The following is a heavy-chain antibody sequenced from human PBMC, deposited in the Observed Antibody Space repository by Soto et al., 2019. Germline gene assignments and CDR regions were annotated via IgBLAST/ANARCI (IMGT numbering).Heavy chain of an antibody. CDR2: ISSSSSYI. Sequence: GGSLRLSCAASGFTFSSYSMNWVRQAPGKGLEWVSSISSSSSYIYYADSVKGRFTISRDNAKNSLYLQMNSLRAEDTAVYYCARAGGELGDGPTYYYYYMDVWGKGTTVTVSS. V-gene: IGHV3-21*01. CDR1: GFTFSSYS. D-gene: IGHD3-16*01. J-gene: IGHJ6*03. CDR3: ARAGGELGDGPTYYYYYMDV.